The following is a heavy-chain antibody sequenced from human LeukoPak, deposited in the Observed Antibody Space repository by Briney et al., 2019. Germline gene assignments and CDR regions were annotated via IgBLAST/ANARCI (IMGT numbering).Heavy chain of an antibody. CDR1: GCTFDDYG. V-gene: IGHV3-20*04. CDR3: ARDLGFLQQLVTYFDY. J-gene: IGHJ4*02. Sequence: PGGSLRLSCAASGCTFDDYGMSWVRQAPGKGLEWVSGINWTGGSTGYADSVKGRFTISRGNAKNSLYLQMNSLRAEDTALYSCARDLGFLQQLVTYFDYWGQGTLVTVSS. CDR2: INWTGGST. D-gene: IGHD6-13*01.